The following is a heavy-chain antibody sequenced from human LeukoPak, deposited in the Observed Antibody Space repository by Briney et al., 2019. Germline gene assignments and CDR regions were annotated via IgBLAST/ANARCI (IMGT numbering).Heavy chain of an antibody. CDR2: TYFRSKWYN. V-gene: IGHV6-1*01. CDR1: GDSVSSNSAA. D-gene: IGHD2-15*01. CDR3: ARLGYCSGGSCYNFDY. Sequence: SQTLSLTCAISGDSVSSNSAAWNWIRQSPSRGLEWLGRTYFRSKWYNGYAVSVKSRITINPDTSKNQFSLQLNSVTAADTAVYYCARLGYCSGGSCYNFDYWGQGTLVTVSS. J-gene: IGHJ4*02.